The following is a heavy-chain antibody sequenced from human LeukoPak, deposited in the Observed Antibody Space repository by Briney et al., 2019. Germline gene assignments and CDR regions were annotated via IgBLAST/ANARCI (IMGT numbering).Heavy chain of an antibody. CDR1: GFTFSSYA. J-gene: IGHJ4*02. V-gene: IGHV3-23*01. Sequence: GGSLRLSCTASGFTFSSYAMNWVRQAPGKGLEWVSGIGAGGTFTYYADSERGRFTISRDNSRNTLYLQMNSLRADDTAVYYCAKDLDYTTDGYYFDYWGQGTLVTVSS. CDR2: IGAGGTFT. CDR3: AKDLDYTTDGYYFDY. D-gene: IGHD4-11*01.